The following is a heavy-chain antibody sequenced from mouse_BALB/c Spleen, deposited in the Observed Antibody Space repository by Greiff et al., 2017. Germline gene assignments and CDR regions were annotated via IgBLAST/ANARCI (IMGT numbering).Heavy chain of an antibody. Sequence: VQRVESGPGLVAPSQSLSITCTVSGFSLTSYGVHWVRQPPGKGLEWLGVIWAGGSTNYNSALMSRLSISKDNSKSQVFLKMNSLQTDDTAMYYCAIYEYDEGGYALDYWGQGTSVTVSS. CDR1: GFSLTSYG. CDR3: AIYEYDEGGYALDY. J-gene: IGHJ4*01. D-gene: IGHD2-4*01. CDR2: IWAGGST. V-gene: IGHV2-9*02.